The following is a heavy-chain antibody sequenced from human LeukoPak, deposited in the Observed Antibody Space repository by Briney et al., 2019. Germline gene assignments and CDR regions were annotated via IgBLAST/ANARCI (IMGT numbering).Heavy chain of an antibody. D-gene: IGHD5-18*01. Sequence: ASVKVSCKASGGTFSSYAISWVRQAPGQGLEWMGGIIPIFGTANYAQKFQGRVTITADESTSPAYMELSSLRSEDTAVYYCARERGYSYGLFDYWGQGTLVTVSS. V-gene: IGHV1-69*13. CDR1: GGTFSSYA. CDR3: ARERGYSYGLFDY. J-gene: IGHJ4*02. CDR2: IIPIFGTA.